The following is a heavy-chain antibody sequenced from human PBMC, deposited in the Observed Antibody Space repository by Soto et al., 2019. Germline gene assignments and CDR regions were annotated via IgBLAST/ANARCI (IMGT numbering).Heavy chain of an antibody. Sequence: QVQLVESGGTLVKSGGALRLSCAASGFTFSHFYMSWIRQAPGKGLEWVSYISPNTSHTNFADSVRGRFTISRDNAKNSLFLQMESLRDEDTAVYYCARHVKPILPGRVYQYYGMDVWGQGTTVTVSS. CDR1: GFTFSHFY. D-gene: IGHD2-8*02. J-gene: IGHJ6*02. CDR2: ISPNTSHT. CDR3: ARHVKPILPGRVYQYYGMDV. V-gene: IGHV3-11*06.